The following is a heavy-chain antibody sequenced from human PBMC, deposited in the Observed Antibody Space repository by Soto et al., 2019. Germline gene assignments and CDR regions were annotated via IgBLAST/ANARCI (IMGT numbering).Heavy chain of an antibody. V-gene: IGHV1-18*01. J-gene: IGHJ6*03. CDR3: AITIFGVDTRYYYYYMDV. D-gene: IGHD3-3*01. Sequence: EASVKVSCKASGYTFTSYGISWVRQAPGQGLEWMGWISAYNGNTNYAQKLQGRVTMTTDTSTSTAYMELRSLRSDDTAVYYCAITIFGVDTRYYYYYMDVWGKGTTVTVSS. CDR2: ISAYNGNT. CDR1: GYTFTSYG.